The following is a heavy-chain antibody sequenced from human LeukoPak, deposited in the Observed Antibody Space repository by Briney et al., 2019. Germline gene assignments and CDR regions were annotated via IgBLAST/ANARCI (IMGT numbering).Heavy chain of an antibody. CDR1: GYTFSSSH. J-gene: IGHJ4*02. CDR3: ARGNYYDSSGYYPGGY. D-gene: IGHD3-22*01. Sequence: ASVKVSCKASGYTFSSSHMHWVRQAPGQGLEWMGIINPSSGSASYAQKFQGRVTMTRDTSTSTVSMELSSLRSEDTAVYYCARGNYYDSSGYYPGGYWGQGTLVTVSS. V-gene: IGHV1-46*01. CDR2: INPSSGSA.